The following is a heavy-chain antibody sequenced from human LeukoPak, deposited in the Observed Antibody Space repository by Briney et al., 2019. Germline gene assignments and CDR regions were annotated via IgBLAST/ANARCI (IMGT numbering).Heavy chain of an antibody. CDR2: INYRGNT. D-gene: IGHD6-13*01. Sequence: RPSVTLSLTCSVYGGSFSGYYWSWIRQPPGKGLEWSGEINYRGNTNYNPSRKSRVTISVDTSKNQSSLKLSPVTAEDTAVYYCARRRQQLALDYWGEGTLVSVCS. V-gene: IGHV4-34*01. J-gene: IGHJ4*02. CDR1: GGSFSGYY. CDR3: ARRRQQLALDY.